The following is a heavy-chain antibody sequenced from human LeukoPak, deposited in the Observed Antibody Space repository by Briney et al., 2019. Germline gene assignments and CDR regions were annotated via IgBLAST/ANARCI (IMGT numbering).Heavy chain of an antibody. J-gene: IGHJ4*02. V-gene: IGHV3-23*01. D-gene: IGHD6-19*01. Sequence: GGSLRLSCAASGFTFTTYFMTWVRQAPGEGLEWVSSISATGGDTYYADSVKGRFTISRDNSKNTLYLQMNSLRAEDTAVYYCAKTIALAGTTPEAFWGQGTLVTVSS. CDR2: ISATGGDT. CDR1: GFTFTTYF. CDR3: AKTIALAGTTPEAF.